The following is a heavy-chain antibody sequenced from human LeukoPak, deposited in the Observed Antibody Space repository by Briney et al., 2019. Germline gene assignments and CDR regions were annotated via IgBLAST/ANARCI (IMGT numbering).Heavy chain of an antibody. J-gene: IGHJ4*02. D-gene: IGHD3-10*01. CDR3: ARLLPTTKTYYYGSGRGDY. V-gene: IGHV4-34*01. Sequence: SETLSLTCAVYGGSFSGYYWSWIRQPPGRGLEWIGEINHSGSTNYNPSLKSRVTISVDTSKNQFSLKLSSVTAAGTAVYYCARLLPTTKTYYYGSGRGDYWGQGTLVTVSS. CDR1: GGSFSGYY. CDR2: INHSGST.